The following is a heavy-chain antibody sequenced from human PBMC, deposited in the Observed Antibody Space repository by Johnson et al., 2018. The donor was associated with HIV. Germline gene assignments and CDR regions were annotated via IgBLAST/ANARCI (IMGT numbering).Heavy chain of an antibody. J-gene: IGHJ3*02. CDR2: INSDGSST. Sequence: VQLVESGGGLIQPGGSLRLSCAASGFTVSSNYMSWVRQAPGKGLEWVSRINSDGSSTSYADSVKGRFTISRDNAKNTLYLQMNSLRAEDTAVYYCARDRSYYNFWSGSDDAFDIWGQGTMVTVSS. CDR3: ARDRSYYNFWSGSDDAFDI. D-gene: IGHD3-3*01. CDR1: GFTVSSNY. V-gene: IGHV3-74*01.